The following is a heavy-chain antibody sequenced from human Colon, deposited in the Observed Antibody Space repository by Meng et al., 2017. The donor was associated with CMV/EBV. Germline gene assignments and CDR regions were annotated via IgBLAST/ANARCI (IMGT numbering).Heavy chain of an antibody. V-gene: IGHV3-21*06. D-gene: IGHD5-12*01. CDR3: AKHHRGYTAIDY. CDR2: ISSSSRDI. Sequence: GESLKISCAASGFTFRNYAMNWVRQAPGKGLEWVSSISSSSRDINYADSVKGRFTISRDNAKNTLYLQMNSLRTEDTAVYYCAKHHRGYTAIDYWGQGTLVTVSS. CDR1: GFTFRNYA. J-gene: IGHJ4*02.